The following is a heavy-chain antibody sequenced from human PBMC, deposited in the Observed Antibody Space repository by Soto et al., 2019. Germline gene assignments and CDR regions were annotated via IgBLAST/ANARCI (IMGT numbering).Heavy chain of an antibody. J-gene: IGHJ4*02. CDR3: ARVGFDWFQTYYFDY. Sequence: SGFTFSSYWMHWVRQAPGKGLVWVSRINSDGSSTSYADSVKGRFTISRDNAKNTLYLQMNSLRAEDTAVYYCARVGFDWFQTYYFDYWGQGTMVTVSS. V-gene: IGHV3-74*01. CDR1: GFTFSSYW. CDR2: INSDGSST. D-gene: IGHD3-9*01.